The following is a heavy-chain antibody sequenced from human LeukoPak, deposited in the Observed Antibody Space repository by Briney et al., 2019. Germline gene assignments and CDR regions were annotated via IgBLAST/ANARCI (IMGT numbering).Heavy chain of an antibody. D-gene: IGHD3-3*01. CDR1: GFTFSSYA. CDR3: ATFGVIVRNNYLDY. Sequence: GGSLRLSCAASGFTFSSYAMSWVRQAPGKGPQWVSAISGSGGITYYADSVKGRFAISRDNSKNTLFLQMSSLRAEDTAVYYCATFGVIVRNNYLDYWGQGALVTVSS. J-gene: IGHJ4*02. CDR2: ISGSGGIT. V-gene: IGHV3-23*01.